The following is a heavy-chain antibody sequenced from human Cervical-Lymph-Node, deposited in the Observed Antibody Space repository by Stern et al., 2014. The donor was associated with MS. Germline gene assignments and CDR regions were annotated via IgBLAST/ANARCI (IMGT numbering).Heavy chain of an antibody. CDR3: ARGETGVEDYFDY. CDR1: GFTFSSYS. D-gene: IGHD7-27*01. V-gene: IGHV3-21*01. Sequence: EVQLEESGGGLVKPGGSLRLSCAVSGFTFSSYSMNWVRQAPGKGLEWVSSMTSSSSYIYYADSVKGRFTISRDNAKNSLYLQMNSLRAEDTAVYYCARGETGVEDYFDYWGQGTLVTVSS. J-gene: IGHJ4*02. CDR2: MTSSSSYI.